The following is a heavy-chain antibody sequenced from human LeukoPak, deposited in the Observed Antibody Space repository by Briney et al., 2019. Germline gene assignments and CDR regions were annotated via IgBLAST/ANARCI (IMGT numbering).Heavy chain of an antibody. V-gene: IGHV4-4*09. J-gene: IGHJ4*02. D-gene: IGHD3-10*01. CDR1: GGSISSYY. Sequence: PSETLSLTCTVSGGSISSYYWSWIRQPPGKGLEWIGYIYTSGSTNYNPSLRSRVTLSLDPSRNQFSLRLTSVTAADTAVYYCARTARVFDSWGPGILVTVSS. CDR3: ARTARVFDS. CDR2: IYTSGST.